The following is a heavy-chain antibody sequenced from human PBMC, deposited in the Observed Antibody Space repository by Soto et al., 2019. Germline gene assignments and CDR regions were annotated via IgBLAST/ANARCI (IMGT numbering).Heavy chain of an antibody. Sequence: VESLKISCKGSGYSFTSYWIGWVRQMPGKGLEWMGIIYPGDSDTRYSPSFQGQVTISADKSISTAYLQWSSLKASDTAMYYCARQAYCSGGSCYSFSSLDPWGQGTLVTVSS. J-gene: IGHJ5*02. CDR3: ARQAYCSGGSCYSFSSLDP. D-gene: IGHD2-15*01. CDR1: GYSFTSYW. CDR2: IYPGDSDT. V-gene: IGHV5-51*01.